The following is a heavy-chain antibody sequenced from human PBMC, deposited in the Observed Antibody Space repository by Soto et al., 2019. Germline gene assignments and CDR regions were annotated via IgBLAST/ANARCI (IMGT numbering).Heavy chain of an antibody. CDR3: ARVRMIICTTSYYYYGMGV. Sequence: QVQLVQSGAEVKKPGSSVKVSCKASGVTFSSYAISWVRQAPGQGLELMGGIIPIFGTANYAQKFQGRVTITADESTSTADMELSSLRSEYTAVYYCARVRMIICTTSYYYYGMGVWGQGTTVTVSS. CDR2: IIPIFGTA. D-gene: IGHD3-16*01. CDR1: GVTFSSYA. V-gene: IGHV1-69*01. J-gene: IGHJ6*02.